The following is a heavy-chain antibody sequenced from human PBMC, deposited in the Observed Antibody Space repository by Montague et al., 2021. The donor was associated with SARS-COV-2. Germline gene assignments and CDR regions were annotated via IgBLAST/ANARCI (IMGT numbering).Heavy chain of an antibody. J-gene: IGHJ4*02. CDR3: ARGHLSVSMIVVVFTSAPYYFDY. V-gene: IGHV4-34*01. D-gene: IGHD3-22*01. CDR1: GGSFGDDH. Sequence: SETLSLTCGVYGGSFGDDHWRWIRQPPGKGLEWIGDIKQSGSTNXNPSLKSRVTISVDTSKNQFSLKLTSVTAADTAVYFCARGHLSVSMIVVVFTSAPYYFDYWGQGAQVTVSS. CDR2: IKQSGST.